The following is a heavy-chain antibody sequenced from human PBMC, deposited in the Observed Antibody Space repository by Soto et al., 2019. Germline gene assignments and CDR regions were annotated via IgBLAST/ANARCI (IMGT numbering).Heavy chain of an antibody. V-gene: IGHV1-2*04. CDR3: ARDQACSSTSCYPTAFDY. Sequence: ASVKVSCKASGYTFTGYYMHWVRQAPGQGLEWMGWINPNRGGTNYAQKFQGWVTMTRDTSISTAYMELSRLRSDDTAVYYCARDQACSSTSCYPTAFDYWGQGTLVTVSS. CDR2: INPNRGGT. J-gene: IGHJ4*02. D-gene: IGHD2-2*01. CDR1: GYTFTGYY.